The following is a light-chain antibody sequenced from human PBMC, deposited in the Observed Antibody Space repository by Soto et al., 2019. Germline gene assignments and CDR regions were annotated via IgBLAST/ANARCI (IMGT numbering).Light chain of an antibody. J-gene: IGKJ1*01. CDR2: GAS. CDR1: QSVSSH. Sequence: VAHGRRPTLSSRASQSVSSHLAWYQQKPGQAPWLLIYGASNRAGGVPDRFSGSVSGTDFPLTINSLGPWALAVCYCELYCSSPPPFAPGTKVDIK. V-gene: IGKV3-20*01. CDR3: ELYCSSPPP.